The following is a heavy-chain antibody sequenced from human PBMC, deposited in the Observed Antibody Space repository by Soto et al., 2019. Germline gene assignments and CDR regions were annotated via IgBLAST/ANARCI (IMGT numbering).Heavy chain of an antibody. D-gene: IGHD4-17*01. CDR2: IYYSGSP. CDR1: GGSISSSTYN. V-gene: IGHV4-39*01. Sequence: SETLSLTXTVSGGSISSSTYNWGWIRQPPGKRLEWIGNIYYSGSPYYNPSLKSRVTISVDTSRNQLSLKLSSVTAADTAVYYCPRSPTAVTTPRRDTFDVWGQGTMVTVSS. J-gene: IGHJ3*01. CDR3: PRSPTAVTTPRRDTFDV.